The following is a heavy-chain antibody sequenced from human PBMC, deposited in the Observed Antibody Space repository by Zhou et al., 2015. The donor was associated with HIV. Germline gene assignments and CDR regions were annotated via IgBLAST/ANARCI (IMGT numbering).Heavy chain of an antibody. J-gene: IGHJ4*02. CDR3: ARGPRGGYSGYDKARELNY. Sequence: QVQLVQSGAEVKKPGSSVKVSCKASGGTFSSYAISWVRQAPGQGLEWMGGIIPIFGTANYAQKFQGRVTITADESTSTAYMELSSLRSEDTAVYYCARGPRGGYSGYDKARELNYWGQGTLVTVSS. V-gene: IGHV1-69*12. D-gene: IGHD5-12*01. CDR2: IIPIFGTA. CDR1: GGTFSSYA.